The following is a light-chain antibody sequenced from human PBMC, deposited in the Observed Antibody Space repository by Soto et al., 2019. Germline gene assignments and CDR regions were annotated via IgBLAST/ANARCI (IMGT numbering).Light chain of an antibody. Sequence: DIQMTQSPSTLSASVGDRVTITCRASQTISSWLAWYQQKPGKAPKLLIYDVSTLGSGVPSRFSGSGSGTDFTLTISSLQADDFATYYYQQYNTFWTFGQGTKVEIK. V-gene: IGKV1-5*01. CDR2: DVS. J-gene: IGKJ1*01. CDR1: QTISSW. CDR3: QQYNTFWT.